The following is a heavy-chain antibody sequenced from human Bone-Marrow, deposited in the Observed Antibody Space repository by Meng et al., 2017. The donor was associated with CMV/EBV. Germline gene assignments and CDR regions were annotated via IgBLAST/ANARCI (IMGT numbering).Heavy chain of an antibody. Sequence: GESLKISCAASGFTFSSYAMHWVRQAPGKGLEWVAVISYDGSNKYYADSVKGRFTIYRDNSKNTLYLQMNSLRAEDTAVYYCARGPHYDFWSGLEYWGQGTLVTVSS. D-gene: IGHD3-3*01. J-gene: IGHJ1*01. CDR1: GFTFSSYA. CDR2: ISYDGSNK. V-gene: IGHV3-30-3*01. CDR3: ARGPHYDFWSGLEY.